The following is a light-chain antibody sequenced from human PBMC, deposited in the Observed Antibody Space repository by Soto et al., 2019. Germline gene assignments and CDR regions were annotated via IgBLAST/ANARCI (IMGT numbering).Light chain of an antibody. J-gene: IGKJ1*01. CDR1: QSISAW. Sequence: DIQMTQSPSTLSASVGDRVTITCRASQSISAWLAWYQQKPGKAPKLLIYKASTLESGVPSRFSGSGSGTEFTLNISSLQPDDFEVYYCQQYNNNASWTFGQGTKVQIK. V-gene: IGKV1-5*03. CDR2: KAS. CDR3: QQYNNNASWT.